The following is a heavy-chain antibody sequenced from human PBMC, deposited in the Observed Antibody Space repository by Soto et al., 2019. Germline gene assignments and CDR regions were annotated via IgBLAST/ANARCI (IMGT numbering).Heavy chain of an antibody. CDR2: ISAFNGNT. CDR3: ARDRGVAPPVAGNTHYYYYMDV. CDR1: GYSFTNYG. Sequence: ASVKVSCKASGYSFTNYGITWVRQAPGQGLEWMGWISAFNGNTHSAQKLQGRVTMTTDASTGTAYLELRSLRSDDTAVYYCARDRGVAPPVAGNTHYYYYMDVWGKGTTVTVSS. J-gene: IGHJ6*03. D-gene: IGHD6-19*01. V-gene: IGHV1-18*01.